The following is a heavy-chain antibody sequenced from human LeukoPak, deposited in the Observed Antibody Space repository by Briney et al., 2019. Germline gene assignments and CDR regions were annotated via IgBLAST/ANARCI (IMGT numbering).Heavy chain of an antibody. CDR3: ARSAGYCISTSCYYYDY. D-gene: IGHD2-2*01. J-gene: IGHJ4*02. CDR2: ISYDGSNK. V-gene: IGHV3-30*04. Sequence: PGRSLRLSCAASGFTFSSYAMHWVRQAPGKGLEWVAVISYDGSNKYYADSVKGRFTISRDNSKNTLYLQMNSLRAEDTAVYYCARSAGYCISTSCYYYDYWGQGTLVTVSS. CDR1: GFTFSSYA.